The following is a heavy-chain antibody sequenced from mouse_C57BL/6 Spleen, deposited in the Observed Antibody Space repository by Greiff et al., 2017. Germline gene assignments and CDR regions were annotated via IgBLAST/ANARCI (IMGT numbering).Heavy chain of an antibody. CDR2: IYPGSGST. J-gene: IGHJ1*03. D-gene: IGHD2-4*01. CDR3: AIYYDYDGYFDV. Sequence: QVQLQQSGAELVKPGASVKMSCKASGYTFTSYWITWVKQRPGQGLEWIGDIYPGSGSTNYNEKFKSKATLTVDTSSSTAYMQLSSLTSEDSAVYYCAIYYDYDGYFDVWGTGTTVTVSS. V-gene: IGHV1-55*01. CDR1: GYTFTSYW.